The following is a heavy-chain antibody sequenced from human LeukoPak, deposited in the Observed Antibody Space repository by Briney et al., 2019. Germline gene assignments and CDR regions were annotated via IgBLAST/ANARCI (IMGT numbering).Heavy chain of an antibody. D-gene: IGHD6-13*01. CDR3: AKGYSSSWSPNWFDP. J-gene: IGHJ5*02. Sequence: GGSLRLSCVASGFTFSNYWMSRVRQAPGKGLEWVSTFRTSAENTYYADSVKGRFTVSRDNSKNTLYLQMNSLRVDDTAVYYCAKGYSSSWSPNWFDPWGQGTLVIVSS. CDR2: FRTSAENT. CDR1: GFTFSNYW. V-gene: IGHV3-23*01.